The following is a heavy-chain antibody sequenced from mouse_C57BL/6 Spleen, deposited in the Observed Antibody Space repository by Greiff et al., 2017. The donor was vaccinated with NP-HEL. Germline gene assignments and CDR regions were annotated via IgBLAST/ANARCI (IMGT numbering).Heavy chain of an antibody. J-gene: IGHJ4*01. V-gene: IGHV1-82*01. CDR3: ARSESYYGYYYAMDY. CDR2: IYPGDGDT. CDR1: GYAFSSSW. Sequence: QVQLQQSGPELVKPGASVKISCKASGYAFSSSWMNWVKQRPGKGLEWIGRIYPGDGDTNYNGKFKGKATLTADKSSSTAYMQLSSLTSEDSAVYFCARSESYYGYYYAMDYWGQGTSVTVSS. D-gene: IGHD2-9*01.